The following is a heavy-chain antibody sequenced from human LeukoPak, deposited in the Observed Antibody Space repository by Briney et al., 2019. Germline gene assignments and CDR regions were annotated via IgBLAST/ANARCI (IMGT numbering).Heavy chain of an antibody. V-gene: IGHV1-69*05. J-gene: IGHJ5*02. CDR3: ARDYGRTSPSNWFDP. D-gene: IGHD1-14*01. CDR2: IIPIFGTA. Sequence: SVKVSCKASGGTFISYAISWVRQAPGQGLEWMGGIIPIFGTANYAQKFQGRVTITTDESTSTAYMELSSLRSEDTAVYYCARDYGRTSPSNWFDPWGQGTLVTVSS. CDR1: GGTFISYA.